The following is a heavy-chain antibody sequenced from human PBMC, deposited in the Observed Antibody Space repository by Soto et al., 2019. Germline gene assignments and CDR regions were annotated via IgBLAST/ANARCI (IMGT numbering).Heavy chain of an antibody. CDR1: VFTFSGYA. CDR3: AQVGWDTVVKPLLGYNWFDT. CDR2: ISGSGGST. V-gene: IGHV3-23*01. D-gene: IGHD2-21*01. J-gene: IGHJ5*02. Sequence: PEGSLRLSCAASVFTFSGYAMSSVRQAPGEALECVSAISGSGGSTYYADSVKGRFTISRDNSTNTLYLQMNSLRAEDTAVYYCAQVGWDTVVKPLLGYNWFDTWREGTLGTFSS.